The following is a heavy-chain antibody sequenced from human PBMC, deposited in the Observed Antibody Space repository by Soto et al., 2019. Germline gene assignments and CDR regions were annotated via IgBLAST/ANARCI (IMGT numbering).Heavy chain of an antibody. CDR2: IYYRGST. CDR1: GGSISNYY. J-gene: IGHJ4*02. CDR3: ARGGYSWNDVTDY. V-gene: IGHV4-59*01. D-gene: IGHD1-20*01. Sequence: QVQLQESGPGLVKPSETLSLTCIVSGGSISNYYWSWIRQPPGKGLEWIGYIYYRGSTNYNPSLKRRVTISVDTSTNQFSLKLSSVTAADTAVYYCARGGYSWNDVTDYWGQGTLVTVSS.